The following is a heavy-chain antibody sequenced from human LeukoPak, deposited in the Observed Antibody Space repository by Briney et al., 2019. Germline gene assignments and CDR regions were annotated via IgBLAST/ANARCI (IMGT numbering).Heavy chain of an antibody. CDR3: ARNTIFSQFDP. V-gene: IGHV3-11*01. CDR1: GFTFSDDY. D-gene: IGHD3-3*01. Sequence: GGSLRLSCAASGFTFSDDYMSWIRQAPGKGLEWVSYISSSGSTIYYADSVKCRFTISRDNAKNSLYLQMNSLRAEDTAVYYCARNTIFSQFDPWGQGTLVTVSS. J-gene: IGHJ5*02. CDR2: ISSSGSTI.